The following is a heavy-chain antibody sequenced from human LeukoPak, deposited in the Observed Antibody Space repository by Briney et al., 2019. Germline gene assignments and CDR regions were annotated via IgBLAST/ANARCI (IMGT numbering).Heavy chain of an antibody. Sequence: SETLSLTCTVSGGSISSYYWSWIRQPPGKGLEWIGYIYYSGSTNYNPSLKSRVTISVDRSKNQFSLKLSSVTAADTAVYYCARGGYDFWSGYPSLGYWGQGTLVTVSS. D-gene: IGHD3-3*01. CDR3: ARGGYDFWSGYPSLGY. CDR1: GGSISSYY. J-gene: IGHJ4*02. V-gene: IGHV4-59*12. CDR2: IYYSGST.